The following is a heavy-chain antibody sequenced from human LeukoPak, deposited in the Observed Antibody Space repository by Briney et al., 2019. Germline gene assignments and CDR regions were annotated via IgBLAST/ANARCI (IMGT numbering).Heavy chain of an antibody. CDR2: IYPGESDT. J-gene: IGHJ4*02. V-gene: IGHV5-51*01. CDR1: GYSFTSYW. Sequence: RGESLKISCKGSGYSFTSYWIGWVRQMPGKGLEWRGIIYPGESDTRYSPPCQGQVTISAAKTISTAYLQWSSLKASDTAMYSCASGITMVRGVRYWGQGTLVTVSS. D-gene: IGHD3-10*01. CDR3: ASGITMVRGVRY.